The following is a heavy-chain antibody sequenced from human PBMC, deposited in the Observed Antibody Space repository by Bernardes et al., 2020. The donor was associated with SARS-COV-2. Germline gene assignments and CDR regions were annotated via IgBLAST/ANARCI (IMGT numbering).Heavy chain of an antibody. J-gene: IGHJ4*02. CDR1: GFTFSSYW. V-gene: IGHV3-74*01. Sequence: GGSLRLSCVVSGFTFSSYWMHWVRQAPGKGLEWVSRLNEDGTITTYADFVKGRFTISRDNAESTLYLQMHSLRAEDTAVYYCARDVVGKEDFWGQGTLVTVSS. CDR2: LNEDGTIT. CDR3: ARDVVGKEDF. D-gene: IGHD2-15*01.